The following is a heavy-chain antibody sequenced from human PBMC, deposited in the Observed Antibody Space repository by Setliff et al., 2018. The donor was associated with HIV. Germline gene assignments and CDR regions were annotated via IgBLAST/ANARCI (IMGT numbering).Heavy chain of an antibody. CDR3: ARDSEPGTRVAGTTGLDY. V-gene: IGHV3-21*01. Sequence: PGGSLRLSCAASGFTFSSYNMNWVRQAPGEGLEWVSSINSSSNYIYYADSVKGRFTISRDNAKNSLSLQMISLRAEDTAVYYCARDSEPGTRVAGTTGLDYWGQGTLVTVSS. J-gene: IGHJ4*02. CDR1: GFTFSSYN. D-gene: IGHD6-19*01. CDR2: INSSSNYI.